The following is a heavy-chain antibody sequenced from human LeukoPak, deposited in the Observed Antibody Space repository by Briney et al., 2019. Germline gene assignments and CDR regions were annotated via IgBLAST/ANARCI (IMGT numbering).Heavy chain of an antibody. CDR3: ARDMTSTPNWFDP. CDR2: IYHSGST. V-gene: IGHV4-38-2*02. D-gene: IGHD4-11*01. Sequence: SETLSLTCAVSGYSISSGDYWGWIRRPPGKGLEWIGSIYHSGSTYYNPSFKSRVTISVDTSKNQFSLKLSSVTAADTAVYYCARDMTSTPNWFDPWGQGTLVTVSS. J-gene: IGHJ5*02. CDR1: GYSISSGDY.